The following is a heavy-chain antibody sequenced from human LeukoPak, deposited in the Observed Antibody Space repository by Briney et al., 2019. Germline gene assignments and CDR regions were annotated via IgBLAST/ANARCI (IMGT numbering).Heavy chain of an antibody. V-gene: IGHV3-21*01. Sequence: MTGGSLRLSCAASGFTFSSYSMNWVRQAPGKGLEWVSSISSSSSYIYYAGSVKGRFTISRDNAKNSLYLQMNSLRAEDTAVYYCAREQDTGQGYYFDYWGQGTLVTVSS. D-gene: IGHD2-15*01. CDR3: AREQDTGQGYYFDY. J-gene: IGHJ4*02. CDR2: ISSSSSYI. CDR1: GFTFSSYS.